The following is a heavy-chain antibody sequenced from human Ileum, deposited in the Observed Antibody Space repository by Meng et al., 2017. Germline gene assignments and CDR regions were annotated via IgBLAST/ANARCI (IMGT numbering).Heavy chain of an antibody. CDR3: ARGGGRYGPDFDY. CDR1: GGSFSGSS. D-gene: IGHD3-16*01. Sequence: QVQLPQGGAGPLKPSETLSPTCAVVGGSFSGSSGSWIRQPPGKRLEWIGEINHSGSTNYTPSLKSRVTISVDTSKNQFSLKLSSVTAADTAVYYCARGGGRYGPDFDYWGQGTLVTVSS. CDR2: INHSGST. V-gene: IGHV4-34*01. J-gene: IGHJ4*02.